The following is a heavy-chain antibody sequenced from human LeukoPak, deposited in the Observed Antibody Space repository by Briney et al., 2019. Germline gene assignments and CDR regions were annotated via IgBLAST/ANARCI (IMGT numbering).Heavy chain of an antibody. J-gene: IGHJ4*02. Sequence: GGSLRLSCAASGFTFSREWMHWVRQAPGAGLVWVSHINTDGSSTTYADSVKGRFTISRDNANNTLYLQMNSLKTEDTAVYYCTTEHKLVKGYSSSWTNTDYWGQGTLVTVSS. CDR3: TTEHKLVKGYSSSWTNTDY. V-gene: IGHV3-74*01. CDR1: GFTFSREW. CDR2: INTDGSST. D-gene: IGHD6-13*01.